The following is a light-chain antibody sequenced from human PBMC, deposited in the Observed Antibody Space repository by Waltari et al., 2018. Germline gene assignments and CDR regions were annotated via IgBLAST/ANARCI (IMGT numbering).Light chain of an antibody. CDR3: QQYDDWPPLT. CDR2: GAS. V-gene: IGKV3-15*01. CDR1: QRVTTN. J-gene: IGKJ4*01. Sequence: EIVMTQSPGTLSVSPGERITLSCKASQRVTTNLAWYQQKPGQAPRLLMVGASTRATGVPGRFSGSGSGTEFTLTINNVQPEDFAIYYCQQYDDWPPLTFGGGTRW.